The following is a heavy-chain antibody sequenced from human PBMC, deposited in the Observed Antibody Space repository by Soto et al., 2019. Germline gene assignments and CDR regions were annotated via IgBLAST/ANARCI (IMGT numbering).Heavy chain of an antibody. D-gene: IGHD6-19*01. CDR1: GGSISGSDYY. Sequence: QLQLQESGPGLVKPSETLSLTCTVSGGSISGSDYYWGWIRQPPGKGLEWIGNIYYSGITYFYPSHKSRVTISVDTSKNQFSLKLTSVTASDTAVYSCVNMRGQWLPRDWGQGTLVTVSS. CDR3: VNMRGQWLPRD. V-gene: IGHV4-39*01. J-gene: IGHJ4*02. CDR2: IYYSGIT.